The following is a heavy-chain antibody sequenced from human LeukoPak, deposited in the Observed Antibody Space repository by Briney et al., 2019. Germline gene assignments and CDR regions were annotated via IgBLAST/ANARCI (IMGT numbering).Heavy chain of an antibody. D-gene: IGHD1-26*01. V-gene: IGHV3-53*01. CDR2: IYSGGST. Sequence: GGSLRLSCAASGFAVSSNYMSWVRQAPGKGLEWVSVIYSGGSTYYADSVKGRFTISRDNSKNTLYLQMNSLRAEDTAVYYCARDLVGATVPDWGQGTLVTVSS. J-gene: IGHJ4*02. CDR1: GFAVSSNY. CDR3: ARDLVGATVPD.